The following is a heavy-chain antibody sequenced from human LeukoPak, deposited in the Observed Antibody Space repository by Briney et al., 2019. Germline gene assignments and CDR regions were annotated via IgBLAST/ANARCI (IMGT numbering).Heavy chain of an antibody. J-gene: IGHJ4*02. CDR1: GFTFSSYA. CDR3: AKGGRPMIVVVVSPYYFDY. D-gene: IGHD3-22*01. V-gene: IGHV3-23*01. CDR2: ISGSVGST. Sequence: GGSLRLSCAASGFTFSSYAMTWVRRAPGKGLEWVSTISGSVGSTYYADSVKGRFTISRDNSKNTLYLQMNSLRAEDTAVYYCAKGGRPMIVVVVSPYYFDYWGQGTLVTVSS.